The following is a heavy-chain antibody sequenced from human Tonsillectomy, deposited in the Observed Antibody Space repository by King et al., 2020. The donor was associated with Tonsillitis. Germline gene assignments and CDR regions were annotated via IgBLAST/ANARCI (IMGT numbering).Heavy chain of an antibody. J-gene: IGHJ4*02. Sequence: ITLKESGPTQVKSTETLTLTCTFSGFSLTTHGVGVGWIRQPPGKALEWLALIFWDDDKRYSPSLGNRLTITKDTSNNQVVLTMTNVDPVDTGTYYCAHRGYCSGGTCYSFGYWGQGMLVSVSS. CDR2: IFWDDDK. CDR1: GFSLTTHGVG. D-gene: IGHD2-15*01. V-gene: IGHV2-5*02. CDR3: AHRGYCSGGTCYSFGY.